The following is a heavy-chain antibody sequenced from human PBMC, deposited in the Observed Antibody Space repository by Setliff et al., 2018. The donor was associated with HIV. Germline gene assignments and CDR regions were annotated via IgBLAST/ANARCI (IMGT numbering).Heavy chain of an antibody. Sequence: PGGSLRLSCEASGFIFSHYILTWVRQAPGRGLELVSYIDLGCSIIHYTDSVRGRFTISRDDARKSVFLQMDSLRAEDTAMYYCSRWPFDYWGQGALVTVSS. CDR2: IDLGCSII. V-gene: IGHV3-48*04. D-gene: IGHD5-12*01. CDR1: GFIFSHYI. CDR3: SRWPFDY. J-gene: IGHJ4*02.